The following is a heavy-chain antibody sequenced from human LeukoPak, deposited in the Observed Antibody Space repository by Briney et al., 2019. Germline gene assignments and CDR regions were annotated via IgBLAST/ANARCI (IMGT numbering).Heavy chain of an antibody. CDR3: TRGSIAYYYMDV. CDR1: GGSISSTNW. CDR2: IYYSGTA. V-gene: IGHV4-4*02. J-gene: IGHJ6*03. D-gene: IGHD3-22*01. Sequence: PSGTLSLTCAVSGGSISSTNWWSWIRQPPGQGLEWIGSIYYSGTAYYNPSLKSRVTISVGTSKKQFSLKLSSVTAADTAVYYCTRGSIAYYYMDVWGKGTTVTISS.